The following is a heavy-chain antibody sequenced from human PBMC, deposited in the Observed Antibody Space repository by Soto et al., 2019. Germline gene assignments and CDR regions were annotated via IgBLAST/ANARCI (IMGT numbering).Heavy chain of an antibody. CDR2: ISAYNGNT. D-gene: IGHD3-22*01. V-gene: IGHV1-18*01. Sequence: ASVKVSCKASGYNFNSYTISWVRQAPGQGLEWMGRISAYNGNTNYAQKLQGRVTMTTDTSTSTAYMELRSLRAEDTAVYYCERPPNYYDSRGYYGYWGQGTLVTVSS. CDR1: GYNFNSYT. CDR3: ERPPNYYDSRGYYGY. J-gene: IGHJ4*02.